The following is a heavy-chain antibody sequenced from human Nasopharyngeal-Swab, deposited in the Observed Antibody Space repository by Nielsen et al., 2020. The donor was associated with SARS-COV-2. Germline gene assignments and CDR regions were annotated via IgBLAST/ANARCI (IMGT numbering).Heavy chain of an antibody. Sequence: GESLEISCAASGFTVSSNYMSWVRQAPGKGLEWVSVIYSGGSSTYYADSVKGRFTISRDNSKNTLYLQMNSLRAEDTAVYYCAKDLRDSSGYYAFDYWGQGTLVTVSS. CDR1: GFTVSSNY. D-gene: IGHD3-22*01. J-gene: IGHJ4*02. V-gene: IGHV3-23*03. CDR2: IYSGGSST. CDR3: AKDLRDSSGYYAFDY.